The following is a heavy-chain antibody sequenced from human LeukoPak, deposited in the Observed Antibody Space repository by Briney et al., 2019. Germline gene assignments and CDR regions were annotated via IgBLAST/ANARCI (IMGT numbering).Heavy chain of an antibody. V-gene: IGHV3-48*04. Sequence: PGGSLRLSCAASGFTFSSYSMNWVRQAPGKGLEWVSYISSSSSTIYYADSVKGRFTISRDNAKNSLYLQINSLRAEDTAVYYCARDVLLIVATPPYFDYWGQGTLVTVSS. CDR1: GFTFSSYS. D-gene: IGHD5-12*01. CDR2: ISSSSSTI. J-gene: IGHJ4*02. CDR3: ARDVLLIVATPPYFDY.